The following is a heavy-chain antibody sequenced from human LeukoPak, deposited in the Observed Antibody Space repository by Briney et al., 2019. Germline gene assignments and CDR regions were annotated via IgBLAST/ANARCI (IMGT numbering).Heavy chain of an antibody. J-gene: IGHJ4*02. D-gene: IGHD5-12*01. CDR1: GYTFKAYY. CDR3: ARPSGGGYSGYDLMI. CDR2: INSDSGAT. Sequence: ASMRVSCKSSGYTFKAYYIHWVRQAPGQGLEWMGWINSDSGATNYAQKFQGRVTMTRDTSISTAHMELSRLRSDDTAMYYCARPSGGGYSGYDLMIWGQGSLVTVSS. V-gene: IGHV1-2*02.